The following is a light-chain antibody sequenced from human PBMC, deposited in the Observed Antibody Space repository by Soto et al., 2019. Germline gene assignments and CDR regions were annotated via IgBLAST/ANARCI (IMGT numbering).Light chain of an antibody. CDR1: ASLLHSDGRIY. J-gene: IGKJ4*01. Sequence: DIVLTQSALSLSVTPGQPASISCMSRASLLHSDGRIYLAWYLQKPGQPPQLLIYEVSNRVCGVPDRFSGSGSGTDFTLKISRVEAEDVGVYYCMQSIKLPLTFGGGTKVDIK. V-gene: IGKV2D-29*01. CDR3: MQSIKLPLT. CDR2: EVS.